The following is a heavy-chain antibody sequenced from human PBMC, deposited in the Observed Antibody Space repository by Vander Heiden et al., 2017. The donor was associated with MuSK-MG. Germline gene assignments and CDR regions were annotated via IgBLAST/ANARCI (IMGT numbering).Heavy chain of an antibody. CDR1: GGTFSSYA. Sequence: QVQLVQSGAEVKKPGSAVKVPCKASGGTFSSYATSWVRQAPGQGLEWMGGIIPIFGPAHYAQKFQGRVTITADESTSPAYMELSSLRSEDTAVYYCASPTTVTPDAFDIWGQGPMGTVAS. V-gene: IGHV1-69*01. J-gene: IGHJ3*02. CDR3: ASPTTVTPDAFDI. D-gene: IGHD4-17*01. CDR2: IIPIFGPA.